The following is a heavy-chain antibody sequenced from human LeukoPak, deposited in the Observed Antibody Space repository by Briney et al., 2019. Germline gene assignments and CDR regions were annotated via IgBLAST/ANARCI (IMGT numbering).Heavy chain of an antibody. CDR2: ISYDGNNQ. CDR1: GFTFRSYA. Sequence: GGSLRLSCAASGFTFRSYAMHWVRQAPGTGLEWVSFISYDGNNQYYADSVKGRFTISRDNSKNTLYLQMNSLRTEDTAVYYCAKDAGDQGYFDYWGQGTLVTVSS. CDR3: AKDAGDQGYFDY. V-gene: IGHV3-30*04. D-gene: IGHD3-16*01. J-gene: IGHJ4*02.